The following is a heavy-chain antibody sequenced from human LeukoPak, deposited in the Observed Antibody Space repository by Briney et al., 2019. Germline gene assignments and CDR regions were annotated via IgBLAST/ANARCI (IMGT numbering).Heavy chain of an antibody. CDR3: ARARGGATAIKAKGLDY. CDR1: GYTFTGYY. Sequence: ASVKVSCKASGYTFTGYYMHWVRQAPGHGLEWMGWINPNSGGTNYAQKFQGRVTMTRDTSISTAYMELSRLRSDDTAVYYCARARGGATAIKAKGLDYWGQGTLVTVSS. J-gene: IGHJ4*02. D-gene: IGHD2-21*02. V-gene: IGHV1-2*02. CDR2: INPNSGGT.